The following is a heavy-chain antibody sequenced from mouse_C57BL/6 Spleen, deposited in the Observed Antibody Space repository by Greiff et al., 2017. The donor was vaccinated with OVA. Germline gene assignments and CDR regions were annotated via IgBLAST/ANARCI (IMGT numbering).Heavy chain of an antibody. D-gene: IGHD1-1*01. V-gene: IGHV5-6*01. CDR2: ISSGGSYT. J-gene: IGHJ2*01. CDR1: GFTFSSYG. CDR3: ARRNYGSFYYFDY. Sequence: DVQLQESGGDLVKPGGSLKLSCAASGFTFSSYGMSWVRQTPDKRLEWVATISSGGSYTYYPDSVKGRFTISRDNAKNTLYLQMSSLKSEDTAMYYCARRNYGSFYYFDYWGQGTTLTVSS.